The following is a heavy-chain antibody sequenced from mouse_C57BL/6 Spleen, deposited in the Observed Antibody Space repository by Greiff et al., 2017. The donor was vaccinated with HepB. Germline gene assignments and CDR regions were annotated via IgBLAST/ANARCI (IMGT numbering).Heavy chain of an antibody. Sequence: EVQLQQSGPELVKPGASVKIPCKASGYTFTDYNMDWVKQSHGKSLEWIGDINLNNGGTIYNQKFKGKATLTVDKSSSTAYMEIRSLTSEDTAVYYCARLLRKGYAMDYWGQGTSVTVSS. CDR2: INLNNGGT. D-gene: IGHD1-1*01. CDR3: ARLLRKGYAMDY. J-gene: IGHJ4*01. V-gene: IGHV1-18*01. CDR1: GYTFTDYN.